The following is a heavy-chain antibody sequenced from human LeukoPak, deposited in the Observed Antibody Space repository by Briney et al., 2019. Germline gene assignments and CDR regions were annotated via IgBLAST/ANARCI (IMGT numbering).Heavy chain of an antibody. D-gene: IGHD4-17*01. CDR1: GYTLTELS. V-gene: IGHV1-24*01. CDR2: FDPEDGET. CDR3: ATFLTVTGYFDY. J-gene: IGHJ4*02. Sequence: ASVKVSCRVSGYTLTELSMHWVRQAPGKGLEWMGRFDPEDGETIYAQKFQGRVTMTEDTSTDTAYMELSSLRSEDTAVYYCATFLTVTGYFDYWGQGTLVTVSS.